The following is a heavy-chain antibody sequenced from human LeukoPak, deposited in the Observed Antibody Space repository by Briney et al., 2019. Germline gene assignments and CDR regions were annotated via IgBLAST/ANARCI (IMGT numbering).Heavy chain of an antibody. Sequence: SETLSLTCALSGYSITSVYWWGWIRQTPGRGLDWIGSLHHSGSTSYNPSLKSRVTISVDTSKNQFSLRLSSVTAADTAVYYCARVGGDDSTGHYSVEYWGQGTLVTVSS. CDR3: ARVGGDDSTGHYSVEY. CDR1: GYSITSVYW. CDR2: LHHSGST. D-gene: IGHD3-22*01. J-gene: IGHJ4*02. V-gene: IGHV4-38-2*01.